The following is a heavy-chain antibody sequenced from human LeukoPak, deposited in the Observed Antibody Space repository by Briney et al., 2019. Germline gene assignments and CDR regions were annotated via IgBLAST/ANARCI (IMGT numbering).Heavy chain of an antibody. CDR3: TTMRELEFEEYYFDS. D-gene: IGHD1-1*01. V-gene: IGHV5-51*01. CDR2: IYPGDSDT. CDR1: GYRITTYW. J-gene: IGHJ4*02. Sequence: GESLKISCQGSGYRITTYWIGWVRQKPGKGLEWLGSIYPGDSDTTYNPSFQGQVTISVDKSISTAYLQWSSLRASDTAVYYCTTMRELEFEEYYFDSWGQGTLVTVSS.